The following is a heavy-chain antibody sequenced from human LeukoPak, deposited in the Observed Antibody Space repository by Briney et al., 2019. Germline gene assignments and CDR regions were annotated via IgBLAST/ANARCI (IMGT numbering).Heavy chain of an antibody. V-gene: IGHV4-61*02. D-gene: IGHD3-22*01. CDR3: ARGTAVITSDAFDP. CDR2: IYTSGST. J-gene: IGHJ3*01. CDR1: GGSISSGSYY. Sequence: SQTLSLTCTVSGGSISSGSYYWSWIRQPTGKGVEWIGRIYTSGSTNYNPSLKSRVTISVDTSKNQFSLKLRSVTAADTAVYYCARGTAVITSDAFDPWGQGTMVTVSS.